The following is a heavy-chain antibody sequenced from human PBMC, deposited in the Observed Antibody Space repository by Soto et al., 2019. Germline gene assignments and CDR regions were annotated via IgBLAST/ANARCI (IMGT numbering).Heavy chain of an antibody. CDR2: INYSGRT. D-gene: IGHD2-2*03. Sequence: QMQLQESGPGLVKPSQILSLTCAVSGGSISSSDYYWSWIRQPPGKGLQWIGYINYSGRTYYNPSLKRRLSMSLDTTKNQFSLKLTSVTAADRAVYFCVRFTPLDNDYGVDVWGPGTTVTVSS. V-gene: IGHV4-30-4*01. CDR1: GGSISSSDYY. CDR3: VRFTPLDNDYGVDV. J-gene: IGHJ6*02.